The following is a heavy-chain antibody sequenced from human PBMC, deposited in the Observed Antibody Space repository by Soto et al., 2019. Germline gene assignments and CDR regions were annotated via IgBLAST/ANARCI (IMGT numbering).Heavy chain of an antibody. CDR1: GFTFSSYA. D-gene: IGHD3-3*01. CDR3: ARARSSTIFGVVIPPHYFDY. V-gene: IGHV3-64*01. J-gene: IGHJ4*02. CDR2: ISSNGGST. Sequence: EVQLVESGGGLVQPGGSLRLSCAASGFTFSSYAMHWVRQAPGKGLEYVSAISSNGGSTYYANSVKGRFTLSRDNSKHTLYLQMGSLRAEDMAVYYCARARSSTIFGVVIPPHYFDYWGQGTLVTVSS.